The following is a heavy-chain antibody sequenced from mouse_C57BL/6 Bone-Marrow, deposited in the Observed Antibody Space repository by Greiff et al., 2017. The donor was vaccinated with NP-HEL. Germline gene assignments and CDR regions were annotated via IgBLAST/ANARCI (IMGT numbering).Heavy chain of an antibody. CDR2: ISYSGST. J-gene: IGHJ1*03. Sequence: DVKLQESGPGMVKPSQSLSLSCTASGYTFTSGYVWHLIRHLPENQLEWVGIISYSGSTNYNPTLKSRISFTHDTSKNHSYLKVKSVTTEEAATDYGARTNHYCDSWYFDVWGTGTSVTVSS. CDR1: GYTFTSGYV. V-gene: IGHV3-1*01. D-gene: IGHD1-1*01. CDR3: ARTNHYCDSWYFDV.